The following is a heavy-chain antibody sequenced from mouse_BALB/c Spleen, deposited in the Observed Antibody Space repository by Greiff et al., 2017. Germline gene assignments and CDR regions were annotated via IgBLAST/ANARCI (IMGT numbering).Heavy chain of an antibody. CDR3: TRDLLWLRRDD. CDR2: IDPETGGT. J-gene: IGHJ2*01. D-gene: IGHD2-2*01. Sequence: QVQLQQSGAELVRPGASVTLSCKASGYTFTDYEMHWVKQTPVHGLEWIGAIDPETGGTAYNQKFKGKATLTADKSSSTAYMELRSLTSEDSAVYYCTRDLLWLRRDDWGQGTTLTVSS. CDR1: GYTFTDYE. V-gene: IGHV1-15*01.